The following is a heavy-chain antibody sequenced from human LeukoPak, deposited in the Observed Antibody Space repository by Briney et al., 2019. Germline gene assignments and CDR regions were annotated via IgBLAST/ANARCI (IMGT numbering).Heavy chain of an antibody. CDR1: GFIFSGSA. D-gene: IGHD1-14*01. CDR3: TTMSTAEGFDY. J-gene: IGHJ4*02. V-gene: IGHV3-73*01. CDR2: IRGKVYSYET. Sequence: GGSLRLSCAASGFIFSGSAIHWVRQASGKGLEWVGRIRGKVYSYETTYAASVKGRFTISRIDSNNTAYLQMNSLNTHDTAVYYCTTMSTAEGFDYWGQGTLVTVSS.